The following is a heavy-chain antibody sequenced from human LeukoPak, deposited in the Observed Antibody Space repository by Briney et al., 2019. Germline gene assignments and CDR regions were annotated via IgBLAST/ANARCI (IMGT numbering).Heavy chain of an antibody. J-gene: IGHJ4*02. V-gene: IGHV4-31*03. D-gene: IGHD2-21*01. Sequence: SQTLSLTCTVSGGSISSGDHYWSWIRQHPGKGLEWIGCIYYSGSTYYNPSLKSRVTISVDTSKNQFSLKLSSVTAADTAVYYWSKDQGRCGFSAFDYWGQGALVTVSS. CDR2: IYYSGST. CDR1: GGSISSGDHY. CDR3: SKDQGRCGFSAFDY.